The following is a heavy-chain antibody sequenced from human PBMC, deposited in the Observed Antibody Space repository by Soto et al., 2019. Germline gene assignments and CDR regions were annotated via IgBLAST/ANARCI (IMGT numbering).Heavy chain of an antibody. CDR1: GGSVSSGSYY. CDR3: ATRWFGDLNWFDP. Sequence: NPSETLSLTCTVSGGSVSSGSYYCSWIRQPPGKGLEWIGYIYYSGSTNYNPSLKSRVTISVDTSKNQFSLKLSSVTAADTAVYYCATRWFGDLNWFDPWGQGTLVTVSS. D-gene: IGHD3-10*01. J-gene: IGHJ5*02. CDR2: IYYSGST. V-gene: IGHV4-61*01.